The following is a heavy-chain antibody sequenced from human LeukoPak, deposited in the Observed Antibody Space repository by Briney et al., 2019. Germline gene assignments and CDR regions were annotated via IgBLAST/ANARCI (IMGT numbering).Heavy chain of an antibody. J-gene: IGHJ4*02. Sequence: SETLSLTCTVSGGSISNGGYYWSWIRQPPGKGLEWIGYIYYGGSTYHNPSLKSRVTISVDTSKNQFSLKLSSVTAADTAVCYCARDSSSWDLGFDYWGQGTLVTVSS. CDR2: IYYGGST. CDR3: ARDSSSWDLGFDY. CDR1: GGSISNGGYY. V-gene: IGHV4-30-4*01. D-gene: IGHD6-13*01.